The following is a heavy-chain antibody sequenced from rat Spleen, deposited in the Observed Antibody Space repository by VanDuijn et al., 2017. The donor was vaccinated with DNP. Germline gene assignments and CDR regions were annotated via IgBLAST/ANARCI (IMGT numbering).Heavy chain of an antibody. Sequence: EVQLQESGPGLVEPSQSLSLTCSVTGYSITTNHKWTWIRKFPGNELEWMGYINHAGSPYYNPSLKSRFSITRDTSKNQFFLQVNSVTTEDTATYYCARSRYNSDYYFDSWGQGVLVSVSS. J-gene: IGHJ2*01. V-gene: IGHV3-3*01. CDR1: GYSITTNHK. CDR3: ARSRYNSDYYFDS. D-gene: IGHD4-3*01. CDR2: INHAGSP.